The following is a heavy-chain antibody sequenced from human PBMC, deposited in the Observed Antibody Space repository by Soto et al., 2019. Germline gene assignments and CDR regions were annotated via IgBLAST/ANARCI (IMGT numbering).Heavy chain of an antibody. J-gene: IGHJ4*02. D-gene: IGHD3-22*01. V-gene: IGHV2-5*02. CDR1: GFSLSTSGVG. CDR3: AHGWYYDSSGWGRIWDY. Sequence: QITLKESGPTLVKPTQTLTLTCTFSGFSLSTSGVGVGWIRQPPGKALEWLALIYWDDDKRYSPSLKSRLTIPKXXSXHXXVLTMTNMDTVDTATYYCAHGWYYDSSGWGRIWDYWGQGTLVTVSS. CDR2: IYWDDDK.